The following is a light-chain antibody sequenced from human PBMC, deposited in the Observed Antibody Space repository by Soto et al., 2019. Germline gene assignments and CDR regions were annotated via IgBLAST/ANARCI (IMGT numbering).Light chain of an antibody. V-gene: IGLV1-40*01. CDR1: SSIIGADYG. J-gene: IGLJ1*01. Sequence: QPVLTQPPSVSGAPGQRVTISCTGSSSIIGADYGVHWYHQLPGTAPKILIYGNTNRPSGVPDRFSGSNSGTSASLAISGLRAEDEADYYCQSYDSSLSAYVFGTGTKVTVL. CDR2: GNT. CDR3: QSYDSSLSAYV.